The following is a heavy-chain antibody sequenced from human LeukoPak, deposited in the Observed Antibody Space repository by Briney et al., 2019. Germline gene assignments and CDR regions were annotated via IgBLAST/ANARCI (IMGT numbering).Heavy chain of an antibody. V-gene: IGHV4-59*08. CDR3: ATVVIDSSGFYSYFYN. CDR2: VYYTGST. D-gene: IGHD3-22*01. CDR1: GGSISSYY. J-gene: IGHJ4*02. Sequence: SETLSLTCTVSGGSISSYYWSWVRQPPGKGLEWIGFVYYTGSTNYSPSLKSRVTISVDTSKNQFSLRLSSVTAADTAVYYCATVVIDSSGFYSYFYNWGQGTLVTVSS.